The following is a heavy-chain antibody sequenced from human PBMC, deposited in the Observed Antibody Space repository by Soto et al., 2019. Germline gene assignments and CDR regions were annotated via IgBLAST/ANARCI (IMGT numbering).Heavy chain of an antibody. V-gene: IGHV3-30*03. CDR1: GFTFTSYG. CDR3: ARSRDGYSLYFYYGMDG. Sequence: GGSLRLSCAASGFTFTSYGMHWVRQAPGKGLEWMALILHDGSAEYYADSVKGRFTISRDNSKNTLYLQMNSLRAEDTAVYYCARSRDGYSLYFYYGMDGWGQGTTVTVSS. J-gene: IGHJ6*02. D-gene: IGHD4-4*01. CDR2: ILHDGSAE.